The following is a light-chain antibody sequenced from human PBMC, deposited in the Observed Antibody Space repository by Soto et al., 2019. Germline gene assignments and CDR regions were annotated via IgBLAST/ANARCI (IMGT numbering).Light chain of an antibody. Sequence: EIVLTQSPGTLSLSPGERATLSCRASQSVSSSYLAWYQQKPGQAPRLLIYGASIRATGIPERFSGSGSGTDFTLTISRLEPEDFAVYYCQQYGSSPRTFGQGTKLDIK. V-gene: IGKV3-20*01. CDR2: GAS. CDR3: QQYGSSPRT. CDR1: QSVSSSY. J-gene: IGKJ1*01.